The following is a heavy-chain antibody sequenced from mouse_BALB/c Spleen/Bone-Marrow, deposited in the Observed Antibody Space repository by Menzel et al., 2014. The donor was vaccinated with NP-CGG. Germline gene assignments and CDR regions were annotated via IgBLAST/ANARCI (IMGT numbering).Heavy chain of an antibody. Sequence: QVQLKQSGAELVKPGASVKLSCKASGYTFTNYFMYWVKQRPGQGLEWIGEINPNNGGTNFNENFKSKATLTLDKSSSTAYMQRSSLTSEDSAVYYCTRSGPGFAYWGHGTLVTVSA. CDR2: INPNNGGT. J-gene: IGHJ3*01. CDR1: GYTFTNYF. CDR3: TRSGPGFAY. V-gene: IGHV1S81*02.